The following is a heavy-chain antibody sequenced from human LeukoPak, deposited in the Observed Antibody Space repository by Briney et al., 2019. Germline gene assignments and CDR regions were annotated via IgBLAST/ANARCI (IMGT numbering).Heavy chain of an antibody. D-gene: IGHD3-22*01. Sequence: GGSLRLSCAASGFTFSSYSMNWVRQAPGKGLEWVSSISSSSSYIYYADSVKGRFTISRDNAKNSLYLQMNSLSAEDTAVYYCAREPYYYDSSGYLGYGMDVWGQGTTVTVSS. CDR2: ISSSSSYI. CDR1: GFTFSSYS. J-gene: IGHJ6*02. V-gene: IGHV3-21*01. CDR3: AREPYYYDSSGYLGYGMDV.